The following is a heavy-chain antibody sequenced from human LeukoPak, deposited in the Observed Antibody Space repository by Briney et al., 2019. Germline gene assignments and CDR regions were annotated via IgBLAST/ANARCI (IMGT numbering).Heavy chain of an antibody. CDR1: GFTFSSYA. CDR3: ARVDSSSWYSLDY. V-gene: IGHV3-30-3*01. J-gene: IGHJ4*02. Sequence: GGFLRLSCAASGFTFSSYAMHWVRQAPGKGLEWVAVISYDGSNKYYADSVKGRFTISRDNSKNTLYLQMNSLRAEDTAVYYCARVDSSSWYSLDYWGQGTLVTVSS. D-gene: IGHD6-13*01. CDR2: ISYDGSNK.